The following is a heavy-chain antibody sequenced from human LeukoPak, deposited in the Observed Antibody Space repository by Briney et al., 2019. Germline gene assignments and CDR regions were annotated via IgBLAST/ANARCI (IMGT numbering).Heavy chain of an antibody. D-gene: IGHD3-16*02. CDR1: GGSFSGYY. J-gene: IGHJ4*02. Sequence: SETLSLTCAVYGGSFSGYYWSWIRQPPGRGLEWIGEINHSGSTNYNPSLKSRVTISVDTSKNQFSLKLSSVTAADTAVYYCARGASNYDYVWGSYRAFDYWGQGTLVTVSS. V-gene: IGHV4-34*01. CDR3: ARGASNYDYVWGSYRAFDY. CDR2: INHSGST.